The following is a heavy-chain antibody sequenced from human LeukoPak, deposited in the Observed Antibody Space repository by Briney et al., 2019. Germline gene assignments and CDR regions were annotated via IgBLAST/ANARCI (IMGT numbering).Heavy chain of an antibody. D-gene: IGHD3-16*01. J-gene: IGHJ6*02. CDR3: ARGGGLDV. CDR2: INHNGNVN. Sequence: GGSLRLSCATSGFSFSDAWMNWARQAPGKGLEWVASINHNGNVNYYVDSVKGRFTISRDNAKNSLYLQMSNLRAEDTAVYFCARGGGLDVWGQGATVTVSS. CDR1: GFSFSDAW. V-gene: IGHV3-7*03.